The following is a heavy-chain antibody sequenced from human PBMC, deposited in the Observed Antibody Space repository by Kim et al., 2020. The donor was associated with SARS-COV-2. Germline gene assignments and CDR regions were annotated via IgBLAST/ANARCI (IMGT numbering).Heavy chain of an antibody. V-gene: IGHV3-9*01. CDR2: LHWSGDTI. CDR1: GFTFDESD. J-gene: IGHJ4*02. CDR3: AKEKSGKTFDY. Sequence: GGSLRLSCVASGFTFDESDMHWVRQAQGRGLEWVSGLHWSGDTIGYADSVKGRFTISRDNAKNSLYLQMNGLRPEDTALYYCAKEKSGKTFDYWGQGALVTVSS.